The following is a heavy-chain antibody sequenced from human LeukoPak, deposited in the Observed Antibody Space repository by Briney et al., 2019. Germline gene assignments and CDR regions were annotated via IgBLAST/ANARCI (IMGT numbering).Heavy chain of an antibody. CDR1: GDSIDTYY. CDR2: IYYSGRT. V-gene: IGHV4-59*01. Sequence: TSETLSLTCSVSGDSIDTYYWSWIRQPPGKGLEWIGYIYYSGRTDYNPSLKSRVPISVDTSKNQFSLKWTSVTAADSAVYYCARDVSGSAVGYGLDVWGRGTTVTVSS. J-gene: IGHJ6*02. D-gene: IGHD1-26*01. CDR3: ARDVSGSAVGYGLDV.